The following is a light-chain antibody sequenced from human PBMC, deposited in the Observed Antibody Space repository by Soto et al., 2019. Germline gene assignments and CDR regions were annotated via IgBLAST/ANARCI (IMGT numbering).Light chain of an antibody. Sequence: IVMTQSQATLSVSPGERATFSCRASQNIYSNIAWYQQRPGQAPRLLIYRASTRATGAPARFSGSGSGTEFTLTISSLQSEDFAVYYCQQYYDWPITFGQGTRLAI. CDR2: RAS. CDR3: QQYYDWPIT. V-gene: IGKV3-15*01. CDR1: QNIYSN. J-gene: IGKJ5*01.